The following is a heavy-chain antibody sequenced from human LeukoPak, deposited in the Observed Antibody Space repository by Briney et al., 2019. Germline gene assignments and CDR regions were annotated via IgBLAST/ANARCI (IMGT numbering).Heavy chain of an antibody. V-gene: IGHV4-39*01. D-gene: IGHD4-17*01. J-gene: IGHJ4*02. CDR2: IYYSGST. CDR3: ARHDYGYPYYFDY. Sequence: SETLSLTCTVSGGSISSSSYYWGWIRQPPGKGLEWIGSIYYSGSTYYNPSLKSRVTISVDTSKNQFSLKLSSVTAADTAVYYCARHDYGYPYYFDYWGQGTLVTVSS. CDR1: GGSISSSSYY.